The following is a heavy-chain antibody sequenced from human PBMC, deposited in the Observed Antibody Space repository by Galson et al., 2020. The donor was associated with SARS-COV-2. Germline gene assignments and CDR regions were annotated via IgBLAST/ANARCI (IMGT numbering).Heavy chain of an antibody. D-gene: IGHD5-18*01. CDR3: ARDLGYSYGVDV. CDR2: IYSGGST. CDR1: GFTVSSNY. Sequence: TGGSLRLSCAASGFTVSSNYMSWVRQAPGKGLEWVSVIYSGGSTYYADSVKGRFTISRDNSKNTLYLQMNSLRAEDTAVYYCARDLGYSYGVDVWGQGTTVTVAS. J-gene: IGHJ6*02. V-gene: IGHV3-66*01.